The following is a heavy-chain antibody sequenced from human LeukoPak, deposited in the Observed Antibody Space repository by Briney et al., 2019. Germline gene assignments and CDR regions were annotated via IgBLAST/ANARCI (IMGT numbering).Heavy chain of an antibody. V-gene: IGHV1-46*01. CDR3: ATASSGYYPYYFDY. J-gene: IGHJ4*02. Sequence: ASVKVSCKASGYTFTSYYMHWVRQAPGQGLEWMGIINPSGGSTSYAQKFQGRVTMTEDTSTDTAYMELSSLRSEDTAVYYCATASSGYYPYYFDYWGQGTLVTVSS. D-gene: IGHD3-22*01. CDR1: GYTFTSYY. CDR2: INPSGGST.